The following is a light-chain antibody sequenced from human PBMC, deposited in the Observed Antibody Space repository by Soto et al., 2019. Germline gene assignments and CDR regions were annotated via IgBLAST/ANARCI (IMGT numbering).Light chain of an antibody. CDR3: QQYNNWSPWT. V-gene: IGKV3-15*01. CDR2: GAS. J-gene: IGKJ1*01. CDR1: RSISSY. Sequence: ETVMTHSPATLSVSPGEIATLSCRSIRSISSYLAWYQQKPGQPPRLLIYGASTRATGIPARFSGSGSGKEFTLTIRSLQSEDFAPYYCQQYNNWSPWTFGQGTKVDIK.